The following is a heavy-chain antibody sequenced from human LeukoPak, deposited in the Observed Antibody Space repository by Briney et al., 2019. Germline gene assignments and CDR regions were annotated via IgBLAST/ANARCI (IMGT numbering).Heavy chain of an antibody. CDR1: GYTFTSYY. V-gene: IGHV1-46*01. J-gene: IGHJ3*02. CDR2: INPSSGST. Sequence: ASVKVSCKASGYTFTSYYMHWVRQAPGQGLEWMGIINPSSGSTSYAQKFQGRVTMTRDTSTSTVYMELSSLRSEDTAVYYCARGGGYYDSSGYTDAFGIWGQGTMVTVSS. D-gene: IGHD3-22*01. CDR3: ARGGGYYDSSGYTDAFGI.